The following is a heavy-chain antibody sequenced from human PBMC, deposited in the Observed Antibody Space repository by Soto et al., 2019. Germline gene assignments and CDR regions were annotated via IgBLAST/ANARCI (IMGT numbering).Heavy chain of an antibody. CDR3: RSSTSCYDESCVDV. D-gene: IGHD2-2*01. CDR1: GYSISSGNY. J-gene: IGHJ6*02. Sequence: LSLTCAGSGYSISSGNYWAWIRQPPGRGLEWIGSLYHIGSTHYNTSLKSRVTISVDTSKNHFSLELSSVTAADTAIYYCRSSTSCYDESCVDVWGQGTMVTVSS. V-gene: IGHV4-38-2*01. CDR2: LYHIGST.